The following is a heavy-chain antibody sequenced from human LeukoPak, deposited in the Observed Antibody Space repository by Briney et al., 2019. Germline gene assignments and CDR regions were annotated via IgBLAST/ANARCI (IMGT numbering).Heavy chain of an antibody. V-gene: IGHV3-30*18. CDR3: AKSIVGATKTPLGTFDI. J-gene: IGHJ3*02. Sequence: GGSLRLSCAASGFTFSNYSMNWVRQAPGKGLEWVAVISYDGSNKYYADSVKGRFTISRDNSKNTLYLQMNSLRAEDTAVYYCAKSIVGATKTPLGTFDIWGQGTMVTVSS. CDR2: ISYDGSNK. D-gene: IGHD1-26*01. CDR1: GFTFSNYS.